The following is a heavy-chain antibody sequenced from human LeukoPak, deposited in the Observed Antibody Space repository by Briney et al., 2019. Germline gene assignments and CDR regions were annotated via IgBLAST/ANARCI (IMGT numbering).Heavy chain of an antibody. D-gene: IGHD4-17*01. CDR2: IYYSGST. CDR3: ARDRRGYGDYVSY. V-gene: IGHV4-39*07. Sequence: SETLSLTCTVSGGSISSYYWSWIRQPPGEGLEWIGSIYYSGSTYYNPSLKSRVTISVDTSKNQFSLKLSSVTAADTAVYYCARDRRGYGDYVSYWGQGTLVTVSS. CDR1: GGSISSYY. J-gene: IGHJ4*02.